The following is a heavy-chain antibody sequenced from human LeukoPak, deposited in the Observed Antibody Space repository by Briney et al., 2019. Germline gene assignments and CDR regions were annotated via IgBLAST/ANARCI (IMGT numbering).Heavy chain of an antibody. V-gene: IGHV3-73*01. J-gene: IGHJ4*02. D-gene: IGHD2-2*01. Sequence: GGSLRLSCAASGFTFSGSAMHWVRQASGKGLEWVGRIRSKANSYATAYAASVKGRFTISRDDSKNTAYLQMNSLKTEDTAVYYCTRLGDCSSTSCYGYWGQGTPVTVSS. CDR1: GFTFSGSA. CDR3: TRLGDCSSTSCYGY. CDR2: IRSKANSYAT.